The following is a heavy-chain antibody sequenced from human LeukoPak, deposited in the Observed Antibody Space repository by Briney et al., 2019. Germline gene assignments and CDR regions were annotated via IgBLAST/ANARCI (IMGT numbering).Heavy chain of an antibody. D-gene: IGHD2-2*01. J-gene: IGHJ6*02. CDR2: ISGSGGST. V-gene: IGHV3-23*01. CDR1: GFTFNSYA. CDR3: AKGGYQLLLHYYYYGMDV. Sequence: GGSLRLSCAASGFTFNSYAMSWVRQAPGKGLEWVSAISGSGGSTYYADSVKGRFTISKDNSKNTLYLQMNSLRAEDTAVYYCAKGGYQLLLHYYYYGMDVWGQATTVTVSS.